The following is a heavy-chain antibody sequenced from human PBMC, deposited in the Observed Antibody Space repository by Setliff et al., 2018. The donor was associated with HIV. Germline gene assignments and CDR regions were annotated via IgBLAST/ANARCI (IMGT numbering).Heavy chain of an antibody. CDR1: GGTLSNYA. CDR3: ARGRMAAAGMFIPRALDY. V-gene: IGHV1-69*05. Sequence: SVKVSCKASGGTLSNYAVNWVSQAPGGGLEWMGEIIPMFHRTQYAQRFQGRVTFTTDESTNIAYMDMSSLRSDDTGIYYCARGRMAAAGMFIPRALDYWGRGTLVTVSS. CDR2: IIPMFHRT. D-gene: IGHD6-13*01. J-gene: IGHJ4*03.